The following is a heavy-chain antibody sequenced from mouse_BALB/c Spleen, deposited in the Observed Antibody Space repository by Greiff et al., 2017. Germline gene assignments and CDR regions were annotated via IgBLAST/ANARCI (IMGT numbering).Heavy chain of an antibody. CDR2: IYPGRGIT. CDR3: SRGLRDYAMDY. Sequence: QVQLQQPGAELVKPGASGKCSCRPSASTFTSNGLNWVKQRPGQGLEWIGDIYPGRGITNYNEKFKSKATLTLDTSSSTAYMQLSSLTSEDSAVYYCSRGLRDYAMDYWGQGTSVTVSS. J-gene: IGHJ4*01. V-gene: IGHV1-55*01. CDR1: ASTFTSNG. D-gene: IGHD2-2*01.